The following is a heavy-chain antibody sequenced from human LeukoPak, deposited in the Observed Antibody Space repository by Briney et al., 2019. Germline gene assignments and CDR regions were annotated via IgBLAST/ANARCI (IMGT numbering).Heavy chain of an antibody. CDR3: ARPYYYDSSGYYYVRY. CDR2: IIPIFGTA. J-gene: IGHJ4*02. D-gene: IGHD3-22*01. Sequence: SVKVSCKASGGTFSSYAISWVRQAPGQGLEWMGGIIPIFGTANYAQKFQGRVTMTRDTSISTAYMELSRLRSDDTAVYYCARPYYYDSSGYYYVRYWGQGTLVTVSS. V-gene: IGHV1-69*05. CDR1: GGTFSSYA.